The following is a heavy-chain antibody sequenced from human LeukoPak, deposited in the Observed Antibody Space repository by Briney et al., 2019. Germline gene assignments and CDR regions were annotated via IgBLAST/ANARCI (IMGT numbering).Heavy chain of an antibody. CDR3: ANLAVAGTFFDY. CDR2: ISGSGGST. V-gene: IGHV3-23*01. J-gene: IGHJ4*02. Sequence: GGSLRLSCAASGFTFSSYAMSWVRQAPGKGLEWASAISGSGGSTYYADSVKGRFTISRDNSKNTLYLQMNSLRAEDTAVYYCANLAVAGTFFDYWGQGTLVTVSS. CDR1: GFTFSSYA. D-gene: IGHD6-19*01.